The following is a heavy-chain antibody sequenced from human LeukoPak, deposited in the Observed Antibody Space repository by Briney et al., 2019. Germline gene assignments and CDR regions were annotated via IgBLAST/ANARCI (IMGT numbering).Heavy chain of an antibody. CDR1: GFTFSSYG. V-gene: IGHV3-33*01. D-gene: IGHD1-26*01. Sequence: GGSLRLSCAASGFTFSSYGMHWVRQAPGKGLEWVAVIWYDGSNKYYADSVKGRFTISRDNSKNTLYLQMNSLRAEDTAVYYCARDGSLGELRYYFDYWGQGTLVTVSS. CDR3: ARDGSLGELRYYFDY. CDR2: IWYDGSNK. J-gene: IGHJ4*02.